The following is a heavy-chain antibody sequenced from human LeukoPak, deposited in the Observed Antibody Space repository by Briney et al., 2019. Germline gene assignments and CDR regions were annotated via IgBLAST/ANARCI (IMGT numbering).Heavy chain of an antibody. CDR1: GYTFTSNG. Sequence: GASVKVSCKASGYTFTSNGISWVRQAPGQGPEWTGWISAYNGHTNYAQKLQGRVTMTTDTSTSTAYMELRSLRSDDTAVYYCARDYGSGSYRLDYWGQGTLVTVSS. J-gene: IGHJ4*02. CDR2: ISAYNGHT. V-gene: IGHV1-18*01. D-gene: IGHD3-10*01. CDR3: ARDYGSGSYRLDY.